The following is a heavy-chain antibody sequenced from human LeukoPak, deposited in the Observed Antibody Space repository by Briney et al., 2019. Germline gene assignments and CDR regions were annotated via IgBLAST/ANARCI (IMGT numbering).Heavy chain of an antibody. CDR3: AKDKYYDSSGYYYLEDY. CDR2: IYHSGST. CDR1: GYSISSGYY. Sequence: SETLSLTCTVSGYSISSGYYWGWIRQPPGKGLEWIGSIYHSGSTYYNPSLKSRVTISVDTSKNQFSLKLSSVTAADTAVYYCAKDKYYDSSGYYYLEDYRGQGTLVTVSS. V-gene: IGHV4-38-2*02. D-gene: IGHD3-22*01. J-gene: IGHJ4*02.